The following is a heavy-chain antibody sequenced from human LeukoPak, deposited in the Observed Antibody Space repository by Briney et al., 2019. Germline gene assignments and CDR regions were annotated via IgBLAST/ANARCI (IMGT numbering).Heavy chain of an antibody. J-gene: IGHJ4*02. CDR1: GGSFSGYY. CDR2: IKRSGST. Sequence: PSETLSLTCAVYGGSFSGYYWSWIRQPPGKGLEWIGEIKRSGSTNYNPSLKSRVTISVDTSKNQFSLKLSSVTAADTAVYYCARLPYYYDSSGYYYFSFDYWGQGTLVTVSS. D-gene: IGHD3-22*01. CDR3: ARLPYYYDSSGYYYFSFDY. V-gene: IGHV4-34*01.